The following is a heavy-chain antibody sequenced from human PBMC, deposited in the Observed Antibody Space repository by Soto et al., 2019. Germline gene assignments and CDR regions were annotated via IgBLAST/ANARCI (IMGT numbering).Heavy chain of an antibody. J-gene: IGHJ4*02. Sequence: ETLSLTCAVYGGSFSGYYWSWIRQPPGKGLEWIGYIYYSGSTNYNPSLKSRVTISVDTSKNQFSLKLSSVTAADTAVYYCAREITLVRGIIFDYWGQGTLVTVSS. D-gene: IGHD3-10*01. CDR3: AREITLVRGIIFDY. CDR2: IYYSGST. CDR1: GGSFSGYY. V-gene: IGHV4-59*01.